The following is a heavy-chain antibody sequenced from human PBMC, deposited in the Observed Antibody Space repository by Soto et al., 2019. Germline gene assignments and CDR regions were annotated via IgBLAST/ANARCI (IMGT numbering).Heavy chain of an antibody. CDR3: AREYGSGSRFDY. Sequence: QVQLVQSGAEVKKPGASVKVSCKASGYTFTSYGISWVRQAPGQGLEWMGGISAYNGNTNYARKLQGRVTMTTDTATSTAYRELRSLRSDDTAVYYCAREYGSGSRFDYWGQGTLVTVSS. J-gene: IGHJ4*02. D-gene: IGHD3-10*01. CDR1: GYTFTSYG. V-gene: IGHV1-18*01. CDR2: ISAYNGNT.